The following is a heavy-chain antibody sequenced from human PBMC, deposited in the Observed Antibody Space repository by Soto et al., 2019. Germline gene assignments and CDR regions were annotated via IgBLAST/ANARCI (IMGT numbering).Heavy chain of an antibody. CDR2: INQDGSGE. Sequence: EVWLAASGGDLVQPGGSLRLSCAASGLTLSGYWMSWVRQAPGKGLEWVADINQDGSGEYYVDSVKGRFTMSRDNAKNSLYLFMHSLRAEDTAIYYCARVPSQESRYVWFDPWGQGTLVTVSS. J-gene: IGHJ5*02. V-gene: IGHV3-7*03. D-gene: IGHD3-16*01. CDR3: ARVPSQESRYVWFDP. CDR1: GLTLSGYW.